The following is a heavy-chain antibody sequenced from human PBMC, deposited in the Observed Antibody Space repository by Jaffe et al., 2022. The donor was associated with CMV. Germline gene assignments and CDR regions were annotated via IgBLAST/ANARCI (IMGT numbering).Heavy chain of an antibody. CDR1: GGSISSGGYY. V-gene: IGHV4-31*03. D-gene: IGHD1-7*01. CDR2: IYYSGST. Sequence: QVQLQESGPGLVKPSQTLSLTCTVSGGSISSGGYYWSWIRQHPGKGLEWIGYIYYSGSTYYNPSLKSRLTISVDTSKNQFSLKLSSVTAADTAVYYCARGPTWKLPESSLWDYWGQGTLVTVSS. J-gene: IGHJ4*02. CDR3: ARGPTWKLPESSLWDY.